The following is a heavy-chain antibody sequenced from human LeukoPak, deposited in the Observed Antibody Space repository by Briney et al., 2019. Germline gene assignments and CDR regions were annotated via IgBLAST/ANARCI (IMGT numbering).Heavy chain of an antibody. CDR1: GGTFSSYA. CDR2: IIPIFGTA. J-gene: IGHJ5*02. CDR3: ARGGYSSSWYLVWFDP. Sequence: GASVKVSCKASGGTFSSYAISWVRQAPGQGLEWVGGIIPIFGTANYAQKFQGRVTITADESTSTAYMELSSLRSEDTAVYYCARGGYSSSWYLVWFDPWGQGTLVTVSS. V-gene: IGHV1-69*13. D-gene: IGHD6-13*01.